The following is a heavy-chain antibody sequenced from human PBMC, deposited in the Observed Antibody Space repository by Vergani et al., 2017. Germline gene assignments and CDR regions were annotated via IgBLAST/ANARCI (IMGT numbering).Heavy chain of an antibody. CDR2: ISKDGTHD. J-gene: IGHJ1*01. CDR1: GFGFKNFA. D-gene: IGHD3-22*01. Sequence: VQLLESGGDLVQPGGSLTLTCSASGFGFKNFAMPWVRQAPGKGLEWVATISKDGTHDYYEPSVRGRFAVSRDNFKNTMYLQMDRLTTDDTAVYFCARDGNDIVVSSSDYSHLLDYWGQGILVTVSS. CDR3: ARDGNDIVVSSSDYSHLLDY. V-gene: IGHV3-30*03.